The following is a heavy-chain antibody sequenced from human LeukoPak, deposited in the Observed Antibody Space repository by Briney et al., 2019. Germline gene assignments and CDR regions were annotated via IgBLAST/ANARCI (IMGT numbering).Heavy chain of an antibody. Sequence: QPGGSLRLSCAASGFTFRTYGMHWVRQAPGKGLEWVAFIRYDGSNKYYADSVKGRFTISRDNSKNTLYLQMNSLRAEDTAVYYCAKEGVVVVPANMGDNWFDPWGQGTLVTVSS. CDR1: GFTFRTYG. CDR3: AKEGVVVVPANMGDNWFDP. J-gene: IGHJ5*02. V-gene: IGHV3-30*02. D-gene: IGHD2-2*01. CDR2: IRYDGSNK.